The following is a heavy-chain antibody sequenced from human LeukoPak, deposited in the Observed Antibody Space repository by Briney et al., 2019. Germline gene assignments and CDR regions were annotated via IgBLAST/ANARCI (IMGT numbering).Heavy chain of an antibody. CDR2: ISRSSTYI. J-gene: IGHJ4*02. V-gene: IGHV3-21*01. Sequence: PGGSLRLSCAASGFTFSSYNMNWVRQAPGKGLEWVSSISRSSTYIYFADSVKGRFTISRDNAKNSLYLQMNSLRAEDTAVYYCARDVGYYDSSGSNRDDYWGQGTLVTVSS. CDR1: GFTFSSYN. D-gene: IGHD3-22*01. CDR3: ARDVGYYDSSGSNRDDY.